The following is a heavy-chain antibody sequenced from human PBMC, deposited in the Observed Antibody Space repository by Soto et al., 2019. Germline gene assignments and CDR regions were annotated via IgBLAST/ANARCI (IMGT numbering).Heavy chain of an antibody. D-gene: IGHD6-6*01. J-gene: IGHJ6*02. V-gene: IGHV3-23*01. Sequence: PGGALRLSCAASGFPFSSYAMSLVRQSPGKGLEWVSSISVSGGSTYYADSVKGRFTISRDNSKNTLYLQMNSLRAEDTAVYYCAKAEYSSSSFGYYDCGMDDWGHGTAVPVS. CDR3: AKAEYSSSSFGYYDCGMDD. CDR1: GFPFSSYA. CDR2: ISVSGGST.